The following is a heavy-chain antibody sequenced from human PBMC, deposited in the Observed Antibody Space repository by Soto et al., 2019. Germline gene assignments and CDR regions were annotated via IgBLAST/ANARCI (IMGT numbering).Heavy chain of an antibody. CDR2: ISYNGGNR. Sequence: ESGGGVVQPGRSLRLSCAASGFTFSNYAMHWVRQAPCKGLECVAVISYNGGNRFYRDYVKGRFTISRDNSKNTVHLQIDSLRYEDAAVYYCARGDREDTAVVIGVRPGEYGVDVWGQGTTVTVSS. V-gene: IGHV3-30*04. J-gene: IGHJ6*02. D-gene: IGHD2-15*01. CDR1: GFTFSNYA. CDR3: ARGDREDTAVVIGVRPGEYGVDV.